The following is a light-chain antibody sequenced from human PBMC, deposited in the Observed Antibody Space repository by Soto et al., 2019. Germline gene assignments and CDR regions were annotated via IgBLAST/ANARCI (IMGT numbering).Light chain of an antibody. CDR1: QSVSNY. CDR3: QQYTGPPTT. J-gene: IGKJ5*01. V-gene: IGKV3-20*01. CDR2: GAS. Sequence: IVLTQSPGTLSLSPGERATLSCRASQSVSNYLAWCQQRPGQAPRLLIDGASTRAAGIPDRFSGSGSGTDFTLTITRLEPEDSAVYFCQQYTGPPTTFGQGTRLEIK.